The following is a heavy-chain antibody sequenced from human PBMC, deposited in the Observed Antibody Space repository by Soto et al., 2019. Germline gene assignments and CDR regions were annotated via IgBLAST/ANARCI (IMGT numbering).Heavy chain of an antibody. CDR1: GFTFSSYG. CDR3: AKDFLELLAPDY. CDR2: ISYDGSNK. D-gene: IGHD2-15*01. J-gene: IGHJ4*02. V-gene: IGHV3-30*18. Sequence: QVQLVESGGGVVQPGRSLRLSCAASGFTFSSYGMHWVRQAPGKGLEWVAVISYDGSNKYYADSVKGRFTISRDNSKNTLYLQMNSLRAEDTAVYYCAKDFLELLAPDYWGQGTLVTVSS.